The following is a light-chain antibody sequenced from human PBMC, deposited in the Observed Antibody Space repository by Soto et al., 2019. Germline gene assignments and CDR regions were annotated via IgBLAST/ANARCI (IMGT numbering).Light chain of an antibody. CDR1: RIFLYISNNKNY. V-gene: IGKV4-1*01. J-gene: IGKJ1*01. CDR2: WAS. Sequence: EILITQSPYSLAVSLFESATIKCKSSRIFLYISNNKNYLAWYQQKPGQPPKLLIYWASTRDSGVPARFSGSGSGTDFTLTISSLQAEDVAVYYCQQYYSTPRTFGQGTKVDIK. CDR3: QQYYSTPRT.